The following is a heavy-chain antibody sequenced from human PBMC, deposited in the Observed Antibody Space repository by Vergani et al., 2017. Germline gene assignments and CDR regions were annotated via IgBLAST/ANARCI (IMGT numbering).Heavy chain of an antibody. CDR3: FYRKTEWGTTGCFYPFYYYYYMDV. J-gene: IGHJ6*03. Sequence: QITLKVSGPTLVKPTQTLTLTCTFSGFSLNTRGVSVAWIRQPPGKALDWLALIYWNDDQHYSPSLNNRVTITKDTSKNQVVLTMTNMDYVDTGTYYCFYRKTEWGTTGCFYPFYYYYYMDVWGKGTTVTVSS. CDR2: IYWNDDQ. V-gene: IGHV2-5*04. D-gene: IGHD1-7*01. CDR1: GFSLNTRGVS.